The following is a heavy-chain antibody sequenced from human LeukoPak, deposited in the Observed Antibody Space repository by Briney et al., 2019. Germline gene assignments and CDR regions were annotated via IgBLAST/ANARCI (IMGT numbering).Heavy chain of an antibody. Sequence: GGSLRLSCAASGSTFSNNAMSWVRQAPGKGLEWVSVIYSGGSTYYADSVKGRFTISRDNSKNTLYLQMNSLRAEDTAVYYCARDSDYGGFYAFDIWGQGTMVTVSS. D-gene: IGHD4-23*01. J-gene: IGHJ3*02. CDR3: ARDSDYGGFYAFDI. CDR2: IYSGGST. CDR1: GSTFSNNA. V-gene: IGHV3-53*01.